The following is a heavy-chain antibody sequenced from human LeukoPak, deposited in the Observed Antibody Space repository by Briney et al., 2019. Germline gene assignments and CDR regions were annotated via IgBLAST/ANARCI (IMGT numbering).Heavy chain of an antibody. Sequence: GGSLRLSCAASGFTFSSYAMSWVRQAPGKGLEWVSAISGSGGSTYYADSVKGRFTISRDNSKNTLYLQMNSLRAEGTAVYYCAKEGDSVVVAAADYWGQGTLVTVSS. J-gene: IGHJ4*02. CDR3: AKEGDSVVVAAADY. D-gene: IGHD2-15*01. CDR1: GFTFSSYA. V-gene: IGHV3-23*01. CDR2: ISGSGGST.